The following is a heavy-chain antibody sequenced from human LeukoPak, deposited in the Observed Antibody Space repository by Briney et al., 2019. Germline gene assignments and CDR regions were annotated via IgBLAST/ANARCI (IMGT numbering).Heavy chain of an antibody. J-gene: IGHJ6*02. V-gene: IGHV1-2*02. CDR1: GYTFTGYY. CDR2: IKPNSGGT. Sequence: RASVKLSCKASGYTFTGYYMHWVRQAPGQPLEWMGWIKPNSGGTNYAQKFQRRVTMTRDTSISTAYMELSRLRSDDTAVYYCARGGASIAARKGYYYYYGMDVWGQGTTVTVSS. D-gene: IGHD6-6*01. CDR3: ARGGASIAARKGYYYYYGMDV.